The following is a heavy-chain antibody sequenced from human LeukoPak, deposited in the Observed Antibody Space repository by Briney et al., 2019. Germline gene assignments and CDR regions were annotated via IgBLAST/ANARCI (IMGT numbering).Heavy chain of an antibody. CDR1: GFTFSSYA. D-gene: IGHD4-23*01. V-gene: IGHV3-23*01. CDR3: AKDNYGGNPLGYYYYYMDV. CDR2: ISGSGGST. Sequence: PGGSLRLSCAASGFTFSSYAMSWVRQAPGKGLEWVSAISGSGGSTYYADSVKGRFTISRDSSKNTLYLQMNSLRAEDTAVYYCAKDNYGGNPLGYYYYYMDVWGKGTTVTVSS. J-gene: IGHJ6*03.